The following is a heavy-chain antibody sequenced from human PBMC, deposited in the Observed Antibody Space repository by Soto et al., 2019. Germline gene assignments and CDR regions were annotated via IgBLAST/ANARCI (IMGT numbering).Heavy chain of an antibody. V-gene: IGHV3-74*01. CDR2: IHSDGSST. J-gene: IGHJ3*01. CDR1: GFTFSYYW. Sequence: EVQLVESGGGLVRPGGSLRLSCAASGFTFSYYWMHWVRQGPGKGLVWVSRIHSDGSSTTYADFVKGRFIISRDNARNTVALQMNSVRVEDTAVYYCARGDRGAFALWGQGTVVTVSS. CDR3: ARGDRGAFAL. D-gene: IGHD1-26*01.